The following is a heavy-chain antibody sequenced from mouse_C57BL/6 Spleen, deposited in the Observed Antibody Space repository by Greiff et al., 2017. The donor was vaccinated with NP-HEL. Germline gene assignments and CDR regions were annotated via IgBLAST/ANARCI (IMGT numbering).Heavy chain of an antibody. Sequence: QVQLQQPGAELVMPGASVKLSCKASGYTFTSYWMHWVKQRPGQGLEWIGEIDPSDSYTNYNQKFKGKSTLTVDKSSSTAYMQLSSLTSEDSAVYYCARSGPNYYGSRAWFAYWGQGTLVTVSA. CDR3: ARSGPNYYGSRAWFAY. CDR2: IDPSDSYT. D-gene: IGHD1-1*01. V-gene: IGHV1-69*01. CDR1: GYTFTSYW. J-gene: IGHJ3*01.